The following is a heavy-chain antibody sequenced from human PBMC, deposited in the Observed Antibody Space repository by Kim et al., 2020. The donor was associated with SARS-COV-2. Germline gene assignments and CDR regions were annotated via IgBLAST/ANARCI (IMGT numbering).Heavy chain of an antibody. CDR3: ARDRPFGDYDNDN. D-gene: IGHD3-9*01. CDR2: IWYDGSNK. V-gene: IGHV3-33*01. CDR1: GFTFSSYG. J-gene: IGHJ4*02. Sequence: GGSLRLSCAASGFTFSSYGMHWVRQAPGKGLEWVAVIWYDGSNKYYADSVKGRFTISRDNSKNTLYLQMNSLRAEDTAVYYCARDRPFGDYDNDNWGQGTLVTVSS.